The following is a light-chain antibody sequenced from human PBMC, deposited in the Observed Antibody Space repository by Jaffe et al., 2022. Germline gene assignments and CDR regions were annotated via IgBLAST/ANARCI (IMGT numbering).Light chain of an antibody. CDR2: YAS. CDR1: QSIAGS. J-gene: IGKJ1*01. CDR3: HQSSSLPWT. Sequence: EIVLTQSPDFQSVTPKERVTITCRASQSIAGSLHWYQQKPGQSPKLLIKYASQSFSGVPSRFSGRGSGTDFTLTINSLEAEDAATYYCHQSSSLPWTFGQGTKVEIK. V-gene: IGKV6-21*01.